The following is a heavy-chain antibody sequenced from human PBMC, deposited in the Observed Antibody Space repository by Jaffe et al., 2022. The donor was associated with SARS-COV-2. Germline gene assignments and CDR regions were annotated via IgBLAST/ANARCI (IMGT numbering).Heavy chain of an antibody. V-gene: IGHV1-58*02. CDR1: GFTFSRSA. D-gene: IGHD5-18*01. CDR2: IVVGSGST. Sequence: QVHLVQSGPEVKRPGTSVKVSCKASGFTFSRSAMEWVRQTRGQGLEWIGWIVVGSGSTNYAQKFQERVTISWDMSTRTTHMDLSDLTSEDTAVYYCAADVDTTMDYWGQGTLVNVSS. J-gene: IGHJ4*02. CDR3: AADVDTTMDY.